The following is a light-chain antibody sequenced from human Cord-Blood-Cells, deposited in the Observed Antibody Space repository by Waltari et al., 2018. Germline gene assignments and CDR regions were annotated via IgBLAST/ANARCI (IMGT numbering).Light chain of an antibody. CDR2: AAS. J-gene: IGKJ1*01. V-gene: IGKV1-27*01. Sequence: DIQMTQSPYSLSASVGDRVTITCRASQGISKYLAWYQQKPGKVPKLLIYAASTLQSGVPSRFSGSGSGTDFTLTISSLQPEDVATYYCQKYNSAPPTFGQGTKVEIK. CDR1: QGISKY. CDR3: QKYNSAPPT.